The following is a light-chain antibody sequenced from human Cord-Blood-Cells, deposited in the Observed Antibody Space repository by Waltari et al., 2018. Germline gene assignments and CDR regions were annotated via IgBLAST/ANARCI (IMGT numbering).Light chain of an antibody. CDR2: VNS. V-gene: IGLV1-40*01. CDR3: QSYDSSLSGSV. Sequence: QSVLTQPPSVSGAPGQRATISCNGRSSNIGAGYDVHWYQQLPGTAPKPLIYVNSNRPSGVPDRVSGSKSGTSASLAITGLQAEDEADYYCQSYDSSLSGSVFGGGTKLTVL. J-gene: IGLJ2*01. CDR1: SSNIGAGYD.